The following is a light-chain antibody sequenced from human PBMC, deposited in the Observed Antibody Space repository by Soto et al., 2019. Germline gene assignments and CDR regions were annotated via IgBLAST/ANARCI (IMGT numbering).Light chain of an antibody. Sequence: QPALTQPPSVSGAPWQRVTIPCTGSSSNIGAGYDVHWYQQLPGTAPKLLIFGISNRPSGVPDRFSGSKSGTSASLAITGLQAEDEADYYCHSYDSSLSGSYVFGTGTKVTVL. CDR3: HSYDSSLSGSYV. CDR2: GIS. CDR1: SSNIGAGYD. J-gene: IGLJ1*01. V-gene: IGLV1-40*01.